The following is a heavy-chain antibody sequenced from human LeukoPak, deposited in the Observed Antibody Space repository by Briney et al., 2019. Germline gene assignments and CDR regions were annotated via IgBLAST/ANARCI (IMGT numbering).Heavy chain of an antibody. V-gene: IGHV3-13*05. Sequence: GGSLRLSCAASGFTFSSYDMHWVRQATGKGLEWVSAIGTAGDPYYPGSVKGRFTISRENAKNSLYLQMNSLRAGDTAVYYCARALRVRGVVSGAFDIWGQGTMVTVSS. CDR2: IGTAGDP. CDR1: GFTFSSYD. CDR3: ARALRVRGVVSGAFDI. J-gene: IGHJ3*02. D-gene: IGHD3-10*01.